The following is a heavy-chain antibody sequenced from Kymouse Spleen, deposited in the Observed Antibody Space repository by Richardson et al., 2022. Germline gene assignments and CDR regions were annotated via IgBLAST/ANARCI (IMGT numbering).Heavy chain of an antibody. CDR1: GGSISSSSYY. J-gene: IGHJ1*01. D-gene: IGHD1-7*01. Sequence: QLQLQESGPGLVKPSETLSLTCTVSGGSISSSSYYWGWIRQPPGKGLEWIGSIYYSGSTYYNPSLKSRVTISVDTSKNQFSLKLSSVTAADTAVYYCARP*LELPFEYFQHWGQGTLVTVSS. CDR3: ARP*LELPFEYFQH. V-gene: IGHV4-39*01. CDR2: IYYSGST.